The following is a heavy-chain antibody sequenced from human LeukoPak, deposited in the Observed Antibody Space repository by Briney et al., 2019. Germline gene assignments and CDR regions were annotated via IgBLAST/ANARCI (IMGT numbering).Heavy chain of an antibody. D-gene: IGHD2-15*01. CDR1: GYTFTSYD. J-gene: IGHJ4*02. V-gene: IGHV7-4-1*02. CDR3: VGNLGGRGYFDY. Sequence: ASVKVSCKASGYTFTSYDMNWVRQAPGQGLEWMGWINTNTGNPTYVQGFTGGVVFSLDTYISTAYLQISSLKAEDTAVYYCVGNLGGRGYFDYWGQGTLVTVSS. CDR2: INTNTGNP.